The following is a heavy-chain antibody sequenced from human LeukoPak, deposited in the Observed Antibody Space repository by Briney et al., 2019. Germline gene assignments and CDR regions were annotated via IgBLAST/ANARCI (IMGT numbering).Heavy chain of an antibody. CDR1: GFTFSSYA. CDR3: ARVVSGSYYRGINNWFDP. J-gene: IGHJ5*02. Sequence: GSLRLSCAASGFTFSSYAMSWIRQPPGKGLEWIGEINHSGSTNYNPSLKSRVTISVDTSKNQFSLKLSSVTAADTAVYYCARVVSGSYYRGINNWFDPWGQGTLVTVSS. CDR2: INHSGST. D-gene: IGHD3-10*01. V-gene: IGHV4-34*01.